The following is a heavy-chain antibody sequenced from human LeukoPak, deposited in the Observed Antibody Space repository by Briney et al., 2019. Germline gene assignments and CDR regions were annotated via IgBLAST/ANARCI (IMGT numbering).Heavy chain of an antibody. J-gene: IGHJ4*02. CDR2: IYTSGST. Sequence: SETLSLTCTVSGGSISSYYWSWIRQPAGKGLEWIGRIYTSGSTNYNPSLKSRVTMSVDTSKNQFSLKLSSVTAADTAVYYCARSRRESCSGGNCYPFDYWGQGTLVTVSS. CDR1: GGSISSYY. V-gene: IGHV4-4*07. D-gene: IGHD2-15*01. CDR3: ARSRRESCSGGNCYPFDY.